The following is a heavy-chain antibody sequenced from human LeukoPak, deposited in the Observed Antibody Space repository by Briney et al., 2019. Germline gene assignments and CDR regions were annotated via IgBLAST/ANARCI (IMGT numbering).Heavy chain of an antibody. CDR2: ISAYNGNT. Sequence: ASVKVSCKASGYTFTSSVISWVRQAPGQGLEWMGWISAYNGNTKYAQKFQGRVTMTTGTSTSTAYMELRSLRSDDTAVYYCARGHRTAAYDSSGSDYWGQGTLVTVPS. V-gene: IGHV1-18*01. J-gene: IGHJ4*02. D-gene: IGHD3-22*01. CDR1: GYTFTSSV. CDR3: ARGHRTAAYDSSGSDY.